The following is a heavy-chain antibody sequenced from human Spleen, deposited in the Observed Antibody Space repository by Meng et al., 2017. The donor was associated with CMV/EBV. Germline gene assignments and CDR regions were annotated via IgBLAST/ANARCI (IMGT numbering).Heavy chain of an antibody. V-gene: IGHV3-11*01. CDR3: ARDFGVVIMRSGGMDV. CDR2: IGRTGDNI. D-gene: IGHD3-3*01. J-gene: IGHJ6*02. Sequence: GESLKISCAASGFIFSDYYMTWIRQAPGKGLEWLSYIGRTGDNIYYADSVKGRFTISRDNAKNSLYLQMNSLRAEDTAVYYCARDFGVVIMRSGGMDVWGQGTTVTVSS. CDR1: GFIFSDYY.